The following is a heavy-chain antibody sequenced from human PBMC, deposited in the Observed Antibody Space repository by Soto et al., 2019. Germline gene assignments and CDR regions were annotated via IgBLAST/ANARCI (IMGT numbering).Heavy chain of an antibody. D-gene: IGHD2-2*01. CDR1: GYTFTSYY. J-gene: IGHJ5*02. CDR2: INPSGGST. Sequence: QVQLVQSGAEVKKPGASVKVSCKASGYTFTSYYMHWVRQAPGQGLEWMGIINPSGGSTSYAQKFQGRVTMTRDTSTSTVYMELSRLRSEDTAVYYCARELTEWGYCISTSCYRGWFDPWGQGTLVTVSS. CDR3: ARELTEWGYCISTSCYRGWFDP. V-gene: IGHV1-46*01.